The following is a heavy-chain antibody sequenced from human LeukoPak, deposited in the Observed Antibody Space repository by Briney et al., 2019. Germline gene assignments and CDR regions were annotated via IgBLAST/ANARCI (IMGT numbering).Heavy chain of an antibody. D-gene: IGHD2-2*01. V-gene: IGHV3-48*01. Sequence: SGGSLRLSCAASGFTFSSYSMNWVRQAPGKGLEWVSYISSSSSTIYYADSVKGRFTISRDNAKNSLYLQMNSLRAEDTAVYYCARAIKYCSSTSCPLGYWGQGTLVTVSS. CDR2: ISSSSSTI. CDR3: ARAIKYCSSTSCPLGY. J-gene: IGHJ4*02. CDR1: GFTFSSYS.